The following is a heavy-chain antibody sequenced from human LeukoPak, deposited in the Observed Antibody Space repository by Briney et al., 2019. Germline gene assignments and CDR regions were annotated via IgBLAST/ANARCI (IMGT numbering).Heavy chain of an antibody. CDR1: GFTFSSYG. CDR3: ARPTYSSSRYFDL. D-gene: IGHD6-6*01. CDR2: IWYDGSNK. Sequence: GRSLRLSCAASGFTFSSYGMHWVRQAPGKGLEWVAVIWYDGSNKYYADSVKGRFTISRDNSKNTLYLQMNSLRAEDTAVYYCARPTYSSSRYFDLWGRGALVTVSS. J-gene: IGHJ2*01. V-gene: IGHV3-33*01.